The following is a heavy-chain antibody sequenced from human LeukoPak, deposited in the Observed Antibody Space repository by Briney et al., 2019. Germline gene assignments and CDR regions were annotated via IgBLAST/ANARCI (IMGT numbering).Heavy chain of an antibody. J-gene: IGHJ5*02. CDR3: ARQEYCSGGSCYTWFDP. CDR2: IYPADSGI. Sequence: GESLKISCKGSGYSINNYWIGWVRQMPGKGLEWMGIIYPADSGIRYSPSFQGQVTISADKSISTAYLQWSSLKASDTAMYYCARQEYCSGGSCYTWFDPWGQGTLVTVSS. V-gene: IGHV5-51*01. CDR1: GYSINNYW. D-gene: IGHD2-15*01.